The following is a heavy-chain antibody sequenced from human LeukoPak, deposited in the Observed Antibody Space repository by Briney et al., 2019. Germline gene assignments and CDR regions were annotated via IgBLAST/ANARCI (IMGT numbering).Heavy chain of an antibody. CDR1: GDSISNSAYF. Sequence: SETLPLTCTVSGDSISNSAYFWGWIRQPPGKGLEWIGSIYYSGSTYDNPSLKSRLTMSVDPSKNQFFLNLSSVTAADTAVYYCARDSVVVVPSLGLDPWGQGTLVTVSS. D-gene: IGHD2-2*01. CDR3: ARDSVVVVPSLGLDP. CDR2: IYYSGST. J-gene: IGHJ5*02. V-gene: IGHV4-39*07.